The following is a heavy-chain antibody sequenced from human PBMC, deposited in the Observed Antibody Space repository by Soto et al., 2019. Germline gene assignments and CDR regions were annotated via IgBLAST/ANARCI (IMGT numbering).Heavy chain of an antibody. Sequence: ASVKVSCKASGYTFTDFYMHWVRQAPGQGLEWMGWINLNSGGTKYAQKLQGRVTMTRDTSISTAYMELSSLTSDDTAVYYCTKAVVVVSNWFDSWGQGTLVTVSS. D-gene: IGHD3-22*01. V-gene: IGHV1-2*02. CDR3: TKAVVVVSNWFDS. CDR2: INLNSGGT. J-gene: IGHJ5*01. CDR1: GYTFTDFY.